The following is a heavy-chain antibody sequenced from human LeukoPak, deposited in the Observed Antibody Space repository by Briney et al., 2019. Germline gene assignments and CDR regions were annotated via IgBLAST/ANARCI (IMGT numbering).Heavy chain of an antibody. CDR2: IYSGGST. V-gene: IGHV3-66*01. CDR1: GFTVSSNY. J-gene: IGHJ4*02. D-gene: IGHD4-17*01. CDR3: ARDSIYGPSQVFDY. Sequence: LPGGSLRLSCAASGFTVSSNYMSWVRQAPGKGLEWVSVIYSGGSTYYADSVKGRFTISRDNSKNTLYLQMNSLRAEDAAVYYCARDSIYGPSQVFDYWGQGTLVTVSS.